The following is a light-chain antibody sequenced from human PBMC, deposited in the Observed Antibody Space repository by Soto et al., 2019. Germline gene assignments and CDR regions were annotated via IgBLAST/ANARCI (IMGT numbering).Light chain of an antibody. CDR3: QQYNSPSPWT. J-gene: IGKJ1*01. CDR2: KAS. Sequence: DLQMTQSPSTLSASVGDRVTITCRASQSISSWLAWYQQKPGKAPKLLIYKASSLESGVPSRFSGSGSGTEFTLTISSLQPDDFATYYCQQYNSPSPWTFGQGTKVDIK. CDR1: QSISSW. V-gene: IGKV1-5*03.